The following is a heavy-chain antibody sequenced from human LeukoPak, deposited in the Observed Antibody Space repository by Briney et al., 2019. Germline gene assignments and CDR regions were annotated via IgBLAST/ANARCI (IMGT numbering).Heavy chain of an antibody. V-gene: IGHV1-2*02. D-gene: IGHD2-2*01. J-gene: IGHJ4*02. CDR2: INPNSGGT. Sequence: ASVKVSCKASGYTFTGYYLHWVRQAPGQGLEWMGWINPNSGGTDFAQKFQGRVTMTRDTSISTAYMELSRLRSDDTAVYYCARGVGAVVPAAMGYWGQGTLVTVSS. CDR3: ARGVGAVVPAAMGY. CDR1: GYTFTGYY.